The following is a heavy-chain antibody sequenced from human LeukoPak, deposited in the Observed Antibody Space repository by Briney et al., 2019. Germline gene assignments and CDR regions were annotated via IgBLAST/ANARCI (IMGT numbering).Heavy chain of an antibody. CDR2: IYHSGST. D-gene: IGHD5-24*01. V-gene: IGHV4-38-2*02. CDR3: AGEMATIIRXDXFDX. J-gene: IGHJ3*02. CDR1: GYSISSGYY. Sequence: SETLSLTCTVSGYSISSGYYWGWIRQPPGKGLEWIGSIYHSGSTYYNPSLKSRVTISVDTSKNQFSLKLSSVTAADTAVYYCAGEMATIIRXDXFDXXGQGTMVTVS.